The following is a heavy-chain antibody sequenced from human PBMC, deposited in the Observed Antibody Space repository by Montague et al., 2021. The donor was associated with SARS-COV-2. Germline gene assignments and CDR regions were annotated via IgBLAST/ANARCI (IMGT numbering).Heavy chain of an antibody. CDR3: ARDTRITMLVVVNRYGMDV. CDR1: GGSISSSSYY. CDR2: IYYSGST. D-gene: IGHD3-22*01. Sequence: SETLSLTCTVSGGSISSSSYYWGRIRQPPGKGLEWIGSIYYSGSTYYDPSLKGRVTISVDTSKNQFSLKLSSVTAADTAVYYCARDTRITMLVVVNRYGMDVWGQGTTVTVSS. J-gene: IGHJ6*02. V-gene: IGHV4-39*07.